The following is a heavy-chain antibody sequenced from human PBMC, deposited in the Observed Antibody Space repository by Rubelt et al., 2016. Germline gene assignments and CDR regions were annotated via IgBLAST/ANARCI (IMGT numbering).Heavy chain of an antibody. D-gene: IGHD6-13*01. V-gene: IGHV3-48*02. J-gene: IGHJ4*02. CDR3: ARSSTCDY. Sequence: EVHLLESGGGLVPPGGSLSLSCEASGFTFSDYTMHWVRLVPGKGLEWVSFINTNGNTEYYADPVKGRVTISRDNAKNSLSLQINRPGDDDTAGYYCARSSTCDYWGQGTLVTVSS. CDR2: INTNGNTE. CDR1: GFTFSDYT.